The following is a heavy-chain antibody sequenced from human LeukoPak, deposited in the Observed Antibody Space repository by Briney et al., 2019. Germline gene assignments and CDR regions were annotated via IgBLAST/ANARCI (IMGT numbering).Heavy chain of an antibody. J-gene: IGHJ5*02. Sequence: GESLKISCKGSGYSFTSCWIGWVRQMPGKGLEWMGIIYPGDPDTRYSPSFQGQVTISADKSISTAYLQWSSLKASDTAMYYCARQLGGYCSGGSCSYNWFDPWGQGTLVTVSS. CDR3: ARQLGGYCSGGSCSYNWFDP. V-gene: IGHV5-51*01. CDR2: IYPGDPDT. D-gene: IGHD2-15*01. CDR1: GYSFTSCW.